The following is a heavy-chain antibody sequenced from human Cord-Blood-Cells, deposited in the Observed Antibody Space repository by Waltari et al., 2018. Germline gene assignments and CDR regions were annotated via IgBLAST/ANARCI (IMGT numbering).Heavy chain of an antibody. Sequence: EVQLVESGGGLVKHGGSLSLSCAASVFTSGSFSMNGVRQAPGKGLEWVSTISSSSSYIYYADSVKGRFTISRDNAKNSLYLQMNSLRAEDTAVYYCARDRGEGDYFDYWGQGTLVTVSS. D-gene: IGHD3-10*01. CDR1: VFTSGSFS. V-gene: IGHV3-21*01. CDR2: ISSSSSYI. CDR3: ARDRGEGDYFDY. J-gene: IGHJ4*02.